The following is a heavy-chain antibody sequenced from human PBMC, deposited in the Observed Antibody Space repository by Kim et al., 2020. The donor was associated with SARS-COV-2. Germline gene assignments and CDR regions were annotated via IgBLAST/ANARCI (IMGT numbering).Heavy chain of an antibody. Sequence: ADSGKGRFTISRDNSKNTLYLQMNSLRAEDTAVYYCARDGDYGSGSYFDYWGQGTLVTVSS. D-gene: IGHD3-10*01. J-gene: IGHJ4*02. CDR3: ARDGDYGSGSYFDY. V-gene: IGHV3-30*01.